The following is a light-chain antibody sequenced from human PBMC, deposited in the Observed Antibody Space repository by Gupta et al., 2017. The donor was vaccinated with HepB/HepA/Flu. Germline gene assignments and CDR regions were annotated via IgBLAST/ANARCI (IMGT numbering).Light chain of an antibody. V-gene: IGLV3-21*03. CDR1: DIGTKN. CDR3: QVWDRLSDHVV. CDR2: DDR. Sequence: SYVLTQSPSLSVAPGKTARITCGGNDIGTKNVHWYQQRPGQAPVLVIYDDRDRPSGIPERISGSNSGNTATLTISRVEAGDEADYYCQVWDRLSDHVVFGGGTKLTVL. J-gene: IGLJ2*01.